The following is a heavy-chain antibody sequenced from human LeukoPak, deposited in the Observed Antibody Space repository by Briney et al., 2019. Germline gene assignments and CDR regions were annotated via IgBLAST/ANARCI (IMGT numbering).Heavy chain of an antibody. V-gene: IGHV3-21*01. Sequence: PWGSLRLSCAASGFTFSSYSMNWDRQAPGKGLEWVSSISSSSSYIYYADSVKGRFTISRDNAKNSLYLQMNSLRAEDTAVYYCARDFWSGYYSRRGYYGMDVWGQGTTVTVSS. J-gene: IGHJ6*02. CDR2: ISSSSSYI. CDR1: GFTFSSYS. D-gene: IGHD3-3*01. CDR3: ARDFWSGYYSRRGYYGMDV.